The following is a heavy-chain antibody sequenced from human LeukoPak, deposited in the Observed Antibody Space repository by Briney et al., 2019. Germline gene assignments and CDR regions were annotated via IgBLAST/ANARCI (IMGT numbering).Heavy chain of an antibody. V-gene: IGHV1-69*05. J-gene: IGHJ4*02. CDR1: GGTFSSYA. D-gene: IGHD3-22*01. CDR2: IIPIFGTA. CDR3: ATASRYYYDSSGYLNYFDY. Sequence: SVKVSCKASGGTFSSYAISWVRQAPGQGLEWMGRIIPIFGTANYAQKFQGRVTITTDESTSTAYMELSSLRSEDTAVYYCATASRYYYDSSGYLNYFDYWGQGTLVAVSS.